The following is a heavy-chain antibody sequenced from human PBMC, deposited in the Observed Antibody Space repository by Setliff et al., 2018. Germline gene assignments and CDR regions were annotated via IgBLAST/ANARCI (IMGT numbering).Heavy chain of an antibody. CDR1: GASVSSHY. V-gene: IGHV4-59*04. CDR2: IHYSGTT. D-gene: IGHD1-1*01. J-gene: IGHJ4*02. CDR3: ARTGTYRYFDY. Sequence: SETLSLTCNVSGASVSSHYWDWIRQPPGKGLEWIGRIHYSGTTYYNASLKSRVTMSVDTAKNQFSLKLTSVTAADTAVYYCARTGTYRYFDYWGQGTRVTVSS.